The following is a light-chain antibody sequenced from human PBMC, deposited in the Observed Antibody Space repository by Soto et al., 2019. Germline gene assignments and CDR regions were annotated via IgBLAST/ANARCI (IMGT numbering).Light chain of an antibody. CDR1: SSNIGAGYP. V-gene: IGLV1-40*01. Sequence: QPVLTQPPSVSGAPGQRVTISCIGRSSNIGAGYPVHWYQQLPGKAPQLLIYGNTNRPSGVPDRFSGSRSATSSSLAITGLQAEDEADYYCQSYDSSLSGWVFGGGTKLTVL. CDR2: GNT. J-gene: IGLJ3*02. CDR3: QSYDSSLSGWV.